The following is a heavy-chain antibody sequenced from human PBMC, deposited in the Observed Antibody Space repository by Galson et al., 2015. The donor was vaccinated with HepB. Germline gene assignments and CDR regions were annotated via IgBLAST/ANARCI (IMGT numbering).Heavy chain of an antibody. CDR1: QFTFSDYS. CDR2: ISSRSTFK. V-gene: IGHV3-21*01. Sequence: LRLSCAGSQFTFSDYSINWVRQAPGKGLEWVSSISSRSTFKYYADSVKGRFTVSRDNAKNSTYLQMNSLRAEDTAVYYCARDGSSGGKHYDYYYYMDVWGKGTTVTVSS. CDR3: ARDGSSGGKHYDYYYYMDV. D-gene: IGHD2-15*01. J-gene: IGHJ6*03.